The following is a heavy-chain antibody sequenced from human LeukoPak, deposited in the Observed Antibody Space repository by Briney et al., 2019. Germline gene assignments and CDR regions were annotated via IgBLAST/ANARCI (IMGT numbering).Heavy chain of an antibody. J-gene: IGHJ3*02. CDR3: ARDLGVWGSYRSDAFHI. D-gene: IGHD3-16*02. Sequence: SETLSLTSAVYGGSFSGYYWSWIRQPPGKGLEWIGEINRSGSTNYNPSLKSRVTISVDTSKNQFSLKLSSVTAADTAVYYCARDLGVWGSYRSDAFHIWGQGTMVIVSS. V-gene: IGHV4-34*01. CDR2: INRSGST. CDR1: GGSFSGYY.